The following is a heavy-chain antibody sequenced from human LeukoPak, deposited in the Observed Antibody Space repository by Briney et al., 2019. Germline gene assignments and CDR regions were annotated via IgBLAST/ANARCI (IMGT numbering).Heavy chain of an antibody. D-gene: IGHD1-20*01. J-gene: IGHJ4*02. CDR1: RFIFSSYH. Sequence: GRSLRLSCAASRFIFSSYHMHWVRQPPGKGLEWVSSISSSNSFIYYADSMKGRFTISRDNAKNSLYLQMNSLRAEDTAVYYCARGTNWSPLDFDYWGQGTLVTVSS. CDR2: ISSSNSFI. CDR3: ARGTNWSPLDFDY. V-gene: IGHV3-21*01.